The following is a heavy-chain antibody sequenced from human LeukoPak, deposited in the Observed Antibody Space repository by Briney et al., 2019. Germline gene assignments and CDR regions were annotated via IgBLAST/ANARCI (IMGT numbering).Heavy chain of an antibody. D-gene: IGHD4-23*01. J-gene: IGHJ4*02. CDR3: KKDPYSKGTTVVPTDY. V-gene: IGHV6-1*01. CDR2: TYYRSKWYN. CDR1: GDSVSSNSAA. Sequence: SQTLSLTCAISGDSVSSNSAAWNWIRQSPSRGLEWLGRTYYRSKWYNGYAVSVKSRITINPDTSKNQFSLQLNSVTPEDTAVYYCKKDPYSKGTTVVPTDYWGQGTLVTVSS.